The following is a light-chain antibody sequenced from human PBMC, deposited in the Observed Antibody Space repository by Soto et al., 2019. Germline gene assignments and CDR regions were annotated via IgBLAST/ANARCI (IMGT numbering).Light chain of an antibody. J-gene: IGKJ1*01. V-gene: IGKV1-5*01. CDR3: QHYKSYLWT. CDR2: DAS. Sequence: DIQMTQSPSTLSASVGDRGTITCRASQGISSWLAWYQQKPGKAPKLLIFDASTLETGVPLRFNGSGSGTEFTLTISSLQPDDFATYYCQHYKSYLWTLGQGTKVDIK. CDR1: QGISSW.